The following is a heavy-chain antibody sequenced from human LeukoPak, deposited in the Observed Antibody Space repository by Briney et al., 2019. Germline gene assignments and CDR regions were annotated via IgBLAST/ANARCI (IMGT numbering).Heavy chain of an antibody. Sequence: AASVKVSCKASGGTFSSYAISWVRQAPGQGLEWMGRIIPILGIANYAQKFQGRVTITADKSTSTAYMELSSLRSEDTAVYYCARGRRDGYNYPYYFDYWGQGTLVTVSS. CDR1: GGTFSSYA. CDR3: ARGRRDGYNYPYYFDY. CDR2: IIPILGIA. D-gene: IGHD5-24*01. J-gene: IGHJ4*02. V-gene: IGHV1-69*04.